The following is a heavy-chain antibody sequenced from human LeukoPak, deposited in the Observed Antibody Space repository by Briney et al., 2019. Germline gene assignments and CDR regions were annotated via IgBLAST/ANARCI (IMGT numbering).Heavy chain of an antibody. V-gene: IGHV1-18*01. Sequence: ASVKVSCEASGYTFTSYGISWVRQAPGQGLEWMGWISAYNGNTNYAQKLQGRVTMTTDTSTSTAYMELRSLRSDDTAVYYCARDGYYDFWSGYPYYFDYWAREPWSPSPQ. CDR2: ISAYNGNT. D-gene: IGHD3-3*01. CDR1: GYTFTSYG. J-gene: IGHJ4*02. CDR3: ARDGYYDFWSGYPYYFDY.